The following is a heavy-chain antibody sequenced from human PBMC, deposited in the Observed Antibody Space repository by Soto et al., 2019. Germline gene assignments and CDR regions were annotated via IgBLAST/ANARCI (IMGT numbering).Heavy chain of an antibody. J-gene: IGHJ4*02. CDR2: IYYSGST. V-gene: IGHV4-61*08. Sequence: PSDSMSLGCTVCGDCVSIGGVDGSWSRQPPGKGLEWIGYIYYSGSTKYNPSLSSRVTISVDTSKNQFSLNLNYVTAADTAVYYCARSGSGSGWLGGQGTLVTVSS. CDR3: ARSGSGSGWL. CDR1: GDCVSIGGVD. D-gene: IGHD6-19*01.